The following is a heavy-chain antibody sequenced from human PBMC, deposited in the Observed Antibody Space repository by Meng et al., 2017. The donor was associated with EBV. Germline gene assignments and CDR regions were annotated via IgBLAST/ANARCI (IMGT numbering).Heavy chain of an antibody. D-gene: IGHD1-26*01. Sequence: QVQLQQWGAGLLKPSETLSLTCAVYGGSFSGYYWSWIRQPPGKGLEWIGEINHSGSTNYNPSLKSRVTISVDTSKNQFSLKLSSVTAADTAVYYCARLFSVGATYYFDYWGQGTLVTVSS. CDR3: ARLFSVGATYYFDY. J-gene: IGHJ4*02. V-gene: IGHV4-34*01. CDR2: INHSGST. CDR1: GGSFSGYY.